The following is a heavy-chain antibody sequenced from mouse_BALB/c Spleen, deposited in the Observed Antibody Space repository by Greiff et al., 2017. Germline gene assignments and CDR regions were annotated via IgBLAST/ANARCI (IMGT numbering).Heavy chain of an antibody. V-gene: IGHV1S127*01. J-gene: IGHJ3*01. D-gene: IGHD1-1*01. CDR3: TRITTVDQGWFAY. Sequence: QVQLQQSGAELVKPGASVKMSCTASGYTFTSYWMHWVKQRPGQGLEWIGVIDPSDSYTSYNQKFKGKATLTVDTSSSTAYMQLSSLTSEDSAVYYSTRITTVDQGWFAYWGQGTMVTVSA. CDR1: GYTFTSYW. CDR2: IDPSDSYT.